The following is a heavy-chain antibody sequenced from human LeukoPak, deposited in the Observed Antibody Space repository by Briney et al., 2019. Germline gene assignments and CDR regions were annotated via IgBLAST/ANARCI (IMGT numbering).Heavy chain of an antibody. CDR2: IYNTRSA. V-gene: IGHV4-31*11. J-gene: IGHJ6*02. CDR1: GGSISSGTHY. Sequence: SETLSLTCAVSGGSISSGTHYWNWIRQHPGQGLEWIGHIYNTRSAYYNPSLMSRVSISIDTSENQFSLKLSSVTAADTVVYYCASTHCASPSCYSYYYSGLDVWGQGTTVIVSS. D-gene: IGHD2-2*01. CDR3: ASTHCASPSCYSYYYSGLDV.